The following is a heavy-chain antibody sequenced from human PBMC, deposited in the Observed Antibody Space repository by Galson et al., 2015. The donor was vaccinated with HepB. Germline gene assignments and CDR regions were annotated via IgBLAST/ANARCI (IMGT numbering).Heavy chain of an antibody. V-gene: IGHV3-7*03. J-gene: IGHJ4*02. CDR1: GFTFSSYW. CDR2: IKQDGSEK. CDR3: ARDSRALGPDRWGPTWGYFDY. D-gene: IGHD3-16*01. Sequence: SLRLSCAASGFTFSSYWMSWVRQAPGKGLEWVANIKQDGSEKYYVDSVKGRFTISRDNAKNSLYLQMNSLRAEDTAVYYCARDSRALGPDRWGPTWGYFDYWGQGTLVTVSS.